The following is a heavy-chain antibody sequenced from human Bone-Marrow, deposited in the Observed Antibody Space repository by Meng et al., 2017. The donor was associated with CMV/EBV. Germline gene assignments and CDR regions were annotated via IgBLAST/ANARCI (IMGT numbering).Heavy chain of an antibody. CDR3: AREEGYCSSTSCYRGGNWFDP. Sequence: SETLSLTCTVSGGSISSYYWSWIRQPPGKGLEWIGYIYYSGSTNYNSSLKSRVTISVDTSKNQFSLKLSSVTAADTAVYYCAREEGYCSSTSCYRGGNWFDPWGQGTLVTVSS. D-gene: IGHD2-2*02. CDR1: GGSISSYY. J-gene: IGHJ5*02. V-gene: IGHV4-59*01. CDR2: IYYSGST.